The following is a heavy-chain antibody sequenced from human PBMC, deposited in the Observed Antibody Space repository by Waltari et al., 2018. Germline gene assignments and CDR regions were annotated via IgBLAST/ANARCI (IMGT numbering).Heavy chain of an antibody. Sequence: EVQLVESGGGLVQPGGSLRLSCAASGFTFSSYSMNWVRQAPGKGLEWVSYISSSSSTIYYADSVKGRFTISRDNAKNSLYLQMNSLRAEDTAVYYCARGYAGDSLLHFDYWGQGTLVTVSS. CDR2: ISSSSSTI. J-gene: IGHJ4*02. CDR1: GFTFSSYS. D-gene: IGHD4-17*01. CDR3: ARGYAGDSLLHFDY. V-gene: IGHV3-48*01.